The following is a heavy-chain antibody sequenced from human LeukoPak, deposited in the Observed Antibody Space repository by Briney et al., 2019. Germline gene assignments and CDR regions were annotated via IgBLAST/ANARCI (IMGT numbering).Heavy chain of an antibody. J-gene: IGHJ4*02. CDR2: ISSSSSYI. CDR3: ARGPYIVATKNFDY. D-gene: IGHD5-12*01. Sequence: GESVRLSCAASGFTFSSYSMNWVRQAPGKGLEWVSSISSSSSYIYYADSVKGRFTISRDNAKNSLYLQMNSLRAEDAAVYYCARGPYIVATKNFDYWGRGTLVTVSS. V-gene: IGHV3-21*01. CDR1: GFTFSSYS.